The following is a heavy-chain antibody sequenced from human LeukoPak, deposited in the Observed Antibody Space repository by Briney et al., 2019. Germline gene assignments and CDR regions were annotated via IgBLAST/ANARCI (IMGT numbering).Heavy chain of an antibody. CDR2: IKEDGSEK. Sequence: GGSLRLSCGGSGFTFSSYWMTWVRQAPGKGLEWVANIKEDGSEKYYVDSVKGRFTISRDNAKSSLYLQMNSLRAEDTAVYYCARSMIVVVTPIDYWGQGTLVTVSS. J-gene: IGHJ4*02. V-gene: IGHV3-7*04. CDR3: ARSMIVVVTPIDY. CDR1: GFTFSSYW. D-gene: IGHD3-22*01.